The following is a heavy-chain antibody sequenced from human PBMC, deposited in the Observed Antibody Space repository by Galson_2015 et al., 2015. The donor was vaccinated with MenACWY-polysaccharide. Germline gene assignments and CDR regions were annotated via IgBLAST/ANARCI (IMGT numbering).Heavy chain of an antibody. V-gene: IGHV4-38-2*01. CDR2: IYHSGST. D-gene: IGHD1-26*01. J-gene: IGHJ4*02. CDR3: ARVEKYSGSYYILH. CDR1: GYSISSGYY. Sequence: ETLSLTCAVSGYSISSGYYWGWIRQPSGKGLEWIGSIYHSGSTYYNPSLKSRVTISVDTSKNQFSLKLGSVTAADTAVYYCARVEKYSGSYYILHRGQGTLVTVSS.